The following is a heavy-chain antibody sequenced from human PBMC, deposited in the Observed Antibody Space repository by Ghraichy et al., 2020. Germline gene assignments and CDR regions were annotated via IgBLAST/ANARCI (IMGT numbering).Heavy chain of an antibody. V-gene: IGHV3-7*01. Sequence: GESLNISCAASGFTFSSYWMSWVRQAPGEGLEWLANIKQDGSEKYYVDSVKGRFTISRDNAKNSLYLQMNSLRAEDTAVYYCARTDHYYYAMDVWAKGPRSPSP. J-gene: IGHJ6*02. CDR2: IKQDGSEK. CDR1: GFTFSSYW. CDR3: ARTDHYYYAMDV.